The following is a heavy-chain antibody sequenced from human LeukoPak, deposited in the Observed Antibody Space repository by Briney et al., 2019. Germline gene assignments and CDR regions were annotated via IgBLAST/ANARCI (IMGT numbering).Heavy chain of an antibody. CDR1: AFIFSGHW. Sequence: GGSLRLSCEGSAFIFSGHWMNWVRQTPGKGLEWVASIKEDGSERQYVDSVKGRFSISRDNTKGSLFLQLNSLRAEDTAVYYCARDRLYGDYYYFDYWGQGTLVTVSS. J-gene: IGHJ4*02. V-gene: IGHV3-7*01. CDR3: ARDRLYGDYYYFDY. D-gene: IGHD4-17*01. CDR2: IKEDGSER.